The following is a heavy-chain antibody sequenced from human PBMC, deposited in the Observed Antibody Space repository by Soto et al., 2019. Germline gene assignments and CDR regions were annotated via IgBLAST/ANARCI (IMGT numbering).Heavy chain of an antibody. CDR1: GGTFSSYA. CDR2: VIPIFGTA. V-gene: IGHV1-69*06. Sequence: QVQLVQSGAEVKKPGSSVKVSCKASGGTFSSYAISWVRQAPGQGLEWMGGVIPIFGTANYAQKFQGRVTITADKSTSPAYMELSSLRSEDTAVYFCARLMQPTGGFDYWGQGTLVTVSS. CDR3: ARLMQPTGGFDY. D-gene: IGHD3-16*01. J-gene: IGHJ4*02.